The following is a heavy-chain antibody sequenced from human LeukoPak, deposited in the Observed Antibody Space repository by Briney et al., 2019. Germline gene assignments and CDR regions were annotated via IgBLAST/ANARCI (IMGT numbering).Heavy chain of an antibody. V-gene: IGHV1-69*05. Sequence: GASVKVSCKASGGTFSSYAISWVRQAPGQGLEWMGGIIPIFGTANYAQKFQGRVTITTDESTSTAYMELSSLRSEDTAVYYCATSNDILTGYPLYYFDYWGQGTLVTVSS. D-gene: IGHD3-9*01. CDR1: GGTFSSYA. J-gene: IGHJ4*02. CDR2: IIPIFGTA. CDR3: ATSNDILTGYPLYYFDY.